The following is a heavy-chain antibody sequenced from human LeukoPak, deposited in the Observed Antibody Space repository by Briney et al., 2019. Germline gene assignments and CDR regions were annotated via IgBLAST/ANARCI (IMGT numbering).Heavy chain of an antibody. CDR1: GGSISSYY. V-gene: IGHV4-59*08. Sequence: SETLSLTCTVSGGSISSYYWSWSRQPPGKGLEWIGYIYNSGSTNYNPSLKSRVTISVDTSKNQFSLQLSSVTAADTAVYYCARQRFYYDSNGYYYFNYFDYWGQGTLVTVSS. D-gene: IGHD3-22*01. J-gene: IGHJ4*02. CDR3: ARQRFYYDSNGYYYFNYFDY. CDR2: IYNSGST.